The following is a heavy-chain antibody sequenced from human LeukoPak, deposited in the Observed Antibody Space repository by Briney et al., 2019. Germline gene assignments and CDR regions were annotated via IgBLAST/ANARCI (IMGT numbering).Heavy chain of an antibody. V-gene: IGHV4-34*01. CDR3: ARVNSYGYVVGFDY. J-gene: IGHJ4*02. CDR1: GGSFSGYY. CDR2: INHSGST. D-gene: IGHD5-18*01. Sequence: SETLSLTSAVYGGSFSGYYWSWIRQPPGKGLEWIGEINHSGSTNYNPSLKSRVTISVDTSKNQFSLKLSSVTAADTAVYYCARVNSYGYVVGFDYWGQGTLVTVSS.